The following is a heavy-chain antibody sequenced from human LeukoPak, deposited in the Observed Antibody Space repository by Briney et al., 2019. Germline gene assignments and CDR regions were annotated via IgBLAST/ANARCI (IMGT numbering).Heavy chain of an antibody. D-gene: IGHD3-22*01. Sequence: GRSLRLSCAAFGFTFSSYAMHWVRQAPGKGLEWVAVISYDGSNKYYADSVKGRFTISRDNSKNTLYLQMNSLRAEDTAVYYCARDRTLSYYYDSSGLGSWGQGTLITVSS. CDR2: ISYDGSNK. V-gene: IGHV3-30*04. J-gene: IGHJ4*02. CDR3: ARDRTLSYYYDSSGLGS. CDR1: GFTFSSYA.